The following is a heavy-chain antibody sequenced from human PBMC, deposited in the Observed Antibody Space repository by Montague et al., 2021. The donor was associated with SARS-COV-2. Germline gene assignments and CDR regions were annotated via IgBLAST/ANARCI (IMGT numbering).Heavy chain of an antibody. V-gene: IGHV3-23*01. Sequence: SLRLSCAASGFTFTHYGMSWVRQAPGKGLEWVSLISDSGDNTHYADSVKGRFTISRDNSKNTVLLQMNNLRAEDTAVYYCAKSTHYYVSGTYYNTYYFDQWGQGILVTVSS. CDR1: GFTFTHYG. D-gene: IGHD3-10*01. CDR3: AKSTHYYVSGTYYNTYYFDQ. J-gene: IGHJ4*02. CDR2: ISDSGDNT.